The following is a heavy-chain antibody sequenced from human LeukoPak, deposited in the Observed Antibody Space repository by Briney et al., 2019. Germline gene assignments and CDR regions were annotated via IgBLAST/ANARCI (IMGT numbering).Heavy chain of an antibody. D-gene: IGHD1-7*01. V-gene: IGHV4-34*01. CDR2: INDSGRT. J-gene: IGHJ6*03. CDR1: GGSFSNYY. CDR3: ARRWNYGRNYYIDV. Sequence: SETLSLTCAVYGGSFSNYYWSWIRQPPGKGLEWIGEINDSGRTNYNPSLMSCVTVSVDTSKNQFSLRLTSVTATDTAVYYCARRWNYGRNYYIDVWGKGATVSVSS.